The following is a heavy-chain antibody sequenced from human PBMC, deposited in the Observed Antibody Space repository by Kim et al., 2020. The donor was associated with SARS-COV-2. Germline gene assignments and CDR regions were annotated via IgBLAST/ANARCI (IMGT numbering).Heavy chain of an antibody. CDR2: ISYDGSNK. Sequence: GGSLRLSCAASGFTFSSYGMHWVRQAPGKGLEWVAVISYDGSNKYYAYSVKGRFTISRDSSKNTLYLQMNSLRAEDTAVYYCARDLRSGWSLDYWGQGTLVTVSS. CDR3: ARDLRSGWSLDY. CDR1: GFTFSSYG. V-gene: IGHV3-33*01. J-gene: IGHJ4*02. D-gene: IGHD6-19*01.